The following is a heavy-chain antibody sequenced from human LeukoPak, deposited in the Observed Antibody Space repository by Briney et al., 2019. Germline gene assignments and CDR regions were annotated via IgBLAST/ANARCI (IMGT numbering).Heavy chain of an antibody. CDR2: IYYSGST. Sequence: IPSETLSLTCAVYGGSFSGYYWSWIRQPPGKGLEWIGYIYYSGSTYYNPSLKSRVTISVDTSKNQFSLKLSSVTAADTAVYYCARAVYDIRAWYFDLWGRGTLVTVSS. D-gene: IGHD3-9*01. J-gene: IGHJ2*01. CDR3: ARAVYDIRAWYFDL. CDR1: GGSFSGYY. V-gene: IGHV4-30-4*08.